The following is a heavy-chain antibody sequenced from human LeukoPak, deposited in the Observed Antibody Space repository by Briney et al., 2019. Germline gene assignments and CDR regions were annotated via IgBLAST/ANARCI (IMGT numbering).Heavy chain of an antibody. CDR1: GYTFTGYY. CDR2: INPNGGGT. V-gene: IGHV1-2*06. CDR3: ASEHSSGWYVSFDY. J-gene: IGHJ4*02. Sequence: ASVKVSCKASGYTFTGYYIHWVRQAPGQGLEWIGRINPNGGGTNYAQKFQGRVTMTSDTSISTVYMELSSLRSEDTAVYYCASEHSSGWYVSFDYWGQGTLVTVSS. D-gene: IGHD6-19*01.